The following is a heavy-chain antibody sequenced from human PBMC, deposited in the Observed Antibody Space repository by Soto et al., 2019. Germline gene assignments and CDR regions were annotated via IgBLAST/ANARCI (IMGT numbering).Heavy chain of an antibody. CDR3: ARHEGGAAADRPLDY. V-gene: IGHV4-39*01. J-gene: IGHJ4*02. CDR1: GGSISTSTYY. D-gene: IGHD6-13*01. Sequence: SEPLSLTSTSSGGSISTSTYYWGWIRQPPGKGLEWIGSIYYSGCTHYNPSLKSRVIMSVDTSRNQFSLKLNSVTAADTAVYYWARHEGGAAADRPLDYWGQGSLVTVS. CDR2: IYYSGCT.